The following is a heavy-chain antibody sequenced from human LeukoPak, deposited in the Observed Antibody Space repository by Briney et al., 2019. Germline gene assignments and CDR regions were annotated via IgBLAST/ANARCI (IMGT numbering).Heavy chain of an antibody. CDR3: ARGGGWEGIYYMDV. CDR2: IYYSGST. D-gene: IGHD6-19*01. J-gene: IGHJ6*03. Sequence: SETLSLTCAVYGGSFSGYYWSWIRQPPGKGLEWIGYIYYSGSTNYNPSLKSRVTISVDTSKNQFSLKLSSVTAADTAVYYCARGGGWEGIYYMDVWGKGTTVTISS. V-gene: IGHV4-59*01. CDR1: GGSFSGYY.